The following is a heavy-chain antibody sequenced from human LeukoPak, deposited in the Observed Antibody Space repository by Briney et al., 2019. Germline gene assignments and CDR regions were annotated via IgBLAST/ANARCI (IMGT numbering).Heavy chain of an antibody. D-gene: IGHD2-2*01. J-gene: IGHJ4*02. CDR3: ARALYHTFDY. CDR1: GYTFTGYY. V-gene: IGHV1-2*02. Sequence: ASVKVSCKASGYTFTGYYMHWVRQAPGQGLEWMGWINPNSGGTNYAQKFQDRVSMTRDTSISTAYMELRSLRSDDTAVYYCARALYHTFDYRGQGTLVTVSS. CDR2: INPNSGGT.